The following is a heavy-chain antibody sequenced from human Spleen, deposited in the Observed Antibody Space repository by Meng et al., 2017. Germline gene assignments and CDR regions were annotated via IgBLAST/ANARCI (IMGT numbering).Heavy chain of an antibody. Sequence: GESLKISCAASGFTFSSYAMHWVRQAPGKGLEWVAVISYDGSNKYYADSVKGRFTISRDNSKNTLYLQMNSLRAEDTAVYYCARSISQFITGDLPITGFDYWGQGTQVTVSS. J-gene: IGHJ4*01. CDR3: ARSISQFITGDLPITGFDY. CDR1: GFTFSSYA. V-gene: IGHV3-30*04. D-gene: IGHD1-20*01. CDR2: ISYDGSNK.